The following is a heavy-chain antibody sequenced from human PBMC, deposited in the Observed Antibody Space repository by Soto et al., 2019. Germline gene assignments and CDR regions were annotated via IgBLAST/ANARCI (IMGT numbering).Heavy chain of an antibody. Sequence: GGSLRLSCAASGFTFSSYAMSWVLQAPGKGLEWVSAVSGSGDSTFYADSVKGRLTSSRDNSKNTLYLQMNSLRAEDTAVYYWAKIKIGNDFWSVPDYWGQGTLVTVSS. CDR3: AKIKIGNDFWSVPDY. CDR2: VSGSGDST. CDR1: GFTFSSYA. J-gene: IGHJ4*02. V-gene: IGHV3-23*01. D-gene: IGHD3-3*01.